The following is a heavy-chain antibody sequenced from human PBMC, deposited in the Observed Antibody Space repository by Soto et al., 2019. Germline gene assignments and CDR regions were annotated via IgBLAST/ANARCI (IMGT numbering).Heavy chain of an antibody. Sequence: SLRLSCAASGFTFSSYDMSWVRQAPGKGLEWVSVIAGSGGSTYYADSVKGRFTISRDNSKNTLYLQMNSLRVEDTAVYYCAKGRAVAGFDYWGQGTLVTVSS. J-gene: IGHJ4*02. CDR3: AKGRAVAGFDY. D-gene: IGHD6-19*01. CDR2: IAGSGGST. CDR1: GFTFSSYD. V-gene: IGHV3-23*01.